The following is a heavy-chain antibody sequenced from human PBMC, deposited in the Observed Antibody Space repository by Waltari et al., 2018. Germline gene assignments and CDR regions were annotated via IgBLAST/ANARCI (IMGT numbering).Heavy chain of an antibody. CDR2: ISSDGSSK. D-gene: IGHD3-22*01. CDR1: GFTFSSYG. CDR3: AKDGPGDRYDPKYYFDY. J-gene: IGHJ4*02. V-gene: IGHV3-30*18. Sequence: VQLEESGGGVVQPGTSLRLSCAASGFTFSSYGMHWVRQAPGKGLEWVAVISSDGSSKYYADSVKGRFTTSRDNSRDTVYVQMNSLRAEDTAVYYCAKDGPGDRYDPKYYFDYWGQGTLVTVSS.